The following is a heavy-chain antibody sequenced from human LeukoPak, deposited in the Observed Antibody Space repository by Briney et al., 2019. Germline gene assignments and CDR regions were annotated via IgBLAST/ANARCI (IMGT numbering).Heavy chain of an antibody. CDR1: GYTFTSYY. V-gene: IGHV1-46*01. CDR3: AREDDYNAGGD. D-gene: IGHD5-24*01. Sequence: ASVKVSCKASGYTFTSYYMHWVRQAPGQGLEWMGIINPSGGSTNYAQKFQGRVTTTRDTSTSTVYMELSSLRSEDAAVYYCAREDDYNAGGDWGQGTLVTVSS. J-gene: IGHJ4*02. CDR2: INPSGGST.